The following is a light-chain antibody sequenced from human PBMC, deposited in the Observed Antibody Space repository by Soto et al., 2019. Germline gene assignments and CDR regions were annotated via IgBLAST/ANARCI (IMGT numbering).Light chain of an antibody. CDR3: QHNVTTPTT. Sequence: EIVLTQSPGTLSLSPGERATLSCGASQSVTSNYLAWYQQKPGQAPRLLIFGASIRVNGIPDRFIGSGSGTDFTLTISRLEPEDFAMYYCQHNVTTPTTFGQGTKVDIK. CDR2: GAS. CDR1: QSVTSNY. V-gene: IGKV3-20*01. J-gene: IGKJ1*01.